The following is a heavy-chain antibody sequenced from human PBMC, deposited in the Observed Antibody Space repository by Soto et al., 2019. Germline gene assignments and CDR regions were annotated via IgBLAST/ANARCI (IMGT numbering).Heavy chain of an antibody. Sequence: EVQLVESGGGLVQPGGSLRLSCAASGFTFFAYWIHWVRQVPGKGLVWVSRINSDGSHTSYADSVRGRFTISRDNIKNTVYLQMNSLTAEDTAVYYCAKEGGYGDYAGENWFDSWGQGSLVTVSS. CDR3: AKEGGYGDYAGENWFDS. V-gene: IGHV3-74*01. J-gene: IGHJ5*01. CDR1: GFTFFAYW. D-gene: IGHD4-17*01. CDR2: INSDGSHT.